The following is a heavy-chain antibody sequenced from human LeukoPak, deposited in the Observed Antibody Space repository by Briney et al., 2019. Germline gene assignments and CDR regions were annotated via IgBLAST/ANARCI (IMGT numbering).Heavy chain of an antibody. V-gene: IGHV4-4*07. Sequence: SETLSLTCTVSGGSISSYYWSWIRQPAGKGLEWIGRIYTSGSTNYNPSLKSRVTMSVDTSKNQFSLKLSSVTAADTAVYYCARDLDSSSWSFYYYYYMDVWGKGTTVTVSS. CDR1: GGSISSYY. J-gene: IGHJ6*03. CDR2: IYTSGST. D-gene: IGHD6-13*01. CDR3: ARDLDSSSWSFYYYYYMDV.